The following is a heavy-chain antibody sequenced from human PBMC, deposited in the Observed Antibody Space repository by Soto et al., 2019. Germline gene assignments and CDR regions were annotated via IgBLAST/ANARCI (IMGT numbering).Heavy chain of an antibody. J-gene: IGHJ6*02. V-gene: IGHV3-33*01. D-gene: IGHD3-9*01. CDR1: GFTFSSYG. CDR2: IWYDGSNN. CDR3: ARDPSDYDILPGYLYSYYGMDV. Sequence: QVQLVESGGGVVQPGRSLRLSCAASGFTFSSYGMHWVRQAPGKGLEWVAVIWYDGSNNYYADSVKGRCTISRDNSKNTLYLQMNSLRAEDTAVYYGARDPSDYDILPGYLYSYYGMDVWGQGTTVTVSS.